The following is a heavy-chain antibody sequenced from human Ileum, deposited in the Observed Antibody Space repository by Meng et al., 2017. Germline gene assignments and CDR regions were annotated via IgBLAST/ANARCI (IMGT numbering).Heavy chain of an antibody. J-gene: IGHJ4*02. Sequence: EGERVEAGGGLVKPGGSLRLSCAASGFTFSSYSMNWVRQAPGKGLEWVSSISSSSSYIYYADSVKGRFTISRDNAKNSLYLQMNSLRAEDTAVYYCARDRHYDFWSGYGYWGQGTLVTVSS. CDR1: GFTFSSYS. CDR3: ARDRHYDFWSGYGY. V-gene: IGHV3-21*01. D-gene: IGHD3-3*01. CDR2: ISSSSSYI.